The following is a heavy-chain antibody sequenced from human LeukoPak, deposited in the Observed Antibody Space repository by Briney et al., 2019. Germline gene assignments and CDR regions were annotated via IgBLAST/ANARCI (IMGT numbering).Heavy chain of an antibody. CDR3: AKDPEYGSGSYGMDV. V-gene: IGHV3-30*18. CDR2: ISYDGSNK. J-gene: IGHJ6*02. CDR1: GFTVSSNY. D-gene: IGHD3-10*01. Sequence: GGSLRLSCAASGFTVSSNYMSWVRQAPGKGLEWVAVISYDGSNKYYADSVKGRFTISRDNSKNTLYLQMNSLRAEDTAVYYCAKDPEYGSGSYGMDVWGQGTTVTVSS.